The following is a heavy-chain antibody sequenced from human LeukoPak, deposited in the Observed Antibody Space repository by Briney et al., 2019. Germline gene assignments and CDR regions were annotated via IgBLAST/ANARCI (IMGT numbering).Heavy chain of an antibody. CDR2: INTDGSST. CDR1: GFTFSSYW. CDR3: ANGAFRLYYIDV. V-gene: IGHV3-74*01. D-gene: IGHD3-16*01. Sequence: GGSLRLSCAASGFTFSSYWMHWVRQAPGKGLVWVSRINTDGSSTNYADSVKGRFTISRDNAKNTVYLQMNSLRAEDTAVYYCANGAFRLYYIDVWGKGTTVTVSS. J-gene: IGHJ6*03.